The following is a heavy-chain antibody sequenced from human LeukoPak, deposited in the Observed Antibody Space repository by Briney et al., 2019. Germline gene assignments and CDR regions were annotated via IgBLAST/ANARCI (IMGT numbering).Heavy chain of an antibody. D-gene: IGHD1-1*01. CDR3: ARDTPLRLENWFDP. J-gene: IGHJ5*02. CDR1: GGTFSSYA. CDR2: IITIFGTA. Sequence: SVKVSCKASGGTFSSYAISWVRQAPGQGLEWMGGIITIFGTAKYAQKFQGRVTISSLRSEDTAVYYCARDTPLRLENWFDPWGQGTLVTVSS. V-gene: IGHV1-69*01.